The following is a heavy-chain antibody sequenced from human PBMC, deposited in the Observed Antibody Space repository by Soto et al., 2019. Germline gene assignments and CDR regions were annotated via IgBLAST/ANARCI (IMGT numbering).Heavy chain of an antibody. D-gene: IGHD3-22*01. CDR1: GFTFSSYS. Sequence: PGGSLRLSCAASGFTFSSYSMNWVRQAPGKGLEWVSSISSSSYIYYADSVKGRFTISRGNAKNSLYLQMNSLRAEDTAVYYCAREMTSRYYYDSSGPDDAFDIWGQGTMVTVSS. V-gene: IGHV3-21*01. CDR2: ISSSSYI. J-gene: IGHJ3*02. CDR3: AREMTSRYYYDSSGPDDAFDI.